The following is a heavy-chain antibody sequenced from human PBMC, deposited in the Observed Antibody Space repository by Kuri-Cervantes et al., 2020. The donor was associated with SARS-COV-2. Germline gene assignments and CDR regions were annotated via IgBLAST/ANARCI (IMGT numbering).Heavy chain of an antibody. J-gene: IGHJ4*02. V-gene: IGHV1-69*05. CDR3: ARERSTLLSFDY. Sequence: SVKVSCKASGGTFSSYAISWVRQAPGQGLEWMGGIIPIFGTANYAQKFQGRVTITTDESTSTAYMELSSLRSEDTAVYYCARERSTLLSFDYWGQGTLVTVSS. CDR1: GGTFSSYA. D-gene: IGHD2-15*01. CDR2: IIPIFGTA.